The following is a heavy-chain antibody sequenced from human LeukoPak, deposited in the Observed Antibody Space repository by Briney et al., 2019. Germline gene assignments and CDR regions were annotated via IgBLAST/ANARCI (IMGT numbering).Heavy chain of an antibody. CDR1: GFTFNNYG. D-gene: IGHD4-17*01. V-gene: IGHV3-66*01. J-gene: IGHJ6*03. CDR3: ARDATTELGTVYMDV. CDR2: IYSGGST. Sequence: GGSLRLSCAASGFTFNNYGMSWVRQAPGKGLEWVSVIYSGGSTYYADSVKGRFTISRDNSKNTLYLQMNSLRVEDTAVYYCARDATTELGTVYMDVWGKGTTVTISS.